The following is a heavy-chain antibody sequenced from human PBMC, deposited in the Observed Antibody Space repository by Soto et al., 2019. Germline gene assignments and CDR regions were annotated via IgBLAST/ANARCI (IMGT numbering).Heavy chain of an antibody. D-gene: IGHD2-8*01. Sequence: ASVKVSCKASGYSFTDYHIHWVRQAPGQGLEWLGRINPKSGGTSTAQKFQGWVTTTTDTSISTASMELTRLTSDDTAIYYCARGDSTDCSNGVCSFFYNHDMDVWGQGTTVTVSS. J-gene: IGHJ6*02. V-gene: IGHV1-2*04. CDR2: INPKSGGT. CDR3: ARGDSTDCSNGVCSFFYNHDMDV. CDR1: GYSFTDYH.